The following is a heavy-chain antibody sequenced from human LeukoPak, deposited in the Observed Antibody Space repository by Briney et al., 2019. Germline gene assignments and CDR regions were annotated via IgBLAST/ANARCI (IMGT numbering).Heavy chain of an antibody. CDR2: IYYSGST. CDR3: ARDDPSDAFDI. V-gene: IGHV4-59*01. Sequence: SETLSLTCTVSGGSISRYYWSWIRQPPGKGLEWIGYIYYSGSTNYNPSLKSRVTISVDTSKNQFSLKLSSGTAADTAVYYCARDDPSDAFDIWGQGTMVTVSS. CDR1: GGSISRYY. J-gene: IGHJ3*02.